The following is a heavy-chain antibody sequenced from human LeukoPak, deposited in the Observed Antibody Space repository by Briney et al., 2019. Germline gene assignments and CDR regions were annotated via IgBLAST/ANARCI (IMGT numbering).Heavy chain of an antibody. D-gene: IGHD2-15*01. CDR2: ISISGTLI. V-gene: IGHV3-48*03. J-gene: IGHJ4*02. CDR3: ARDAYSGGWGPTYFGY. Sequence: GGSLRLSCAASGLTFTAYEMNWVRQAPGKGLEWVSYISISGTLIYYADSVKGRFTISRDNAKNSLYLQMNSLTADDTAVYYCARDAYSGGWGPTYFGYWGQGTVVTVS. CDR1: GLTFTAYE.